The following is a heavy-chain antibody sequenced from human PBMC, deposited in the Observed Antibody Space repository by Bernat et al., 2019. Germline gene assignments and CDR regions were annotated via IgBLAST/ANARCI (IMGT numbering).Heavy chain of an antibody. D-gene: IGHD5-18*01. J-gene: IGHJ4*02. CDR3: AKDQRRSDTAMVLKSFDY. CDR2: ISRGGNTI. V-gene: IGHV3-11*01. CDR1: GFTFSDYY. Sequence: QVQLVESGGGLVKPGGSLRLSCAGSGFTFSDYYMNWIRQAPGKGLEWVSYISRGGNTIYYADSVKGRFTISRDNSKNTLYLQMNSLRAEDTAVYYCAKDQRRSDTAMVLKSFDYWGQGTLVTVSS.